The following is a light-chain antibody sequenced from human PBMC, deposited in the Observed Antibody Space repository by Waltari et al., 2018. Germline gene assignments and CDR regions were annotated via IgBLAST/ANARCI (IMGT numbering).Light chain of an antibody. V-gene: IGLV2-18*02. J-gene: IGLJ2*01. CDR3: PSSTSSRREA. Sequence: QSALTQPPSVSGSPGQSVTISCTGTSSDVGRYNRVSWYKQHPGPAPKRMIYEVRNRPSGVPDRFSGSQSGNPASLPISGLQAEDEADYYCPSSTSSRREAFGGGTQLTVL. CDR2: EVR. CDR1: SSDVGRYNR.